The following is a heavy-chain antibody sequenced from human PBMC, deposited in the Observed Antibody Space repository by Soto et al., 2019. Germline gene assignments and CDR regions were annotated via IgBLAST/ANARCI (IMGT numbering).Heavy chain of an antibody. CDR2: IYWNDDK. CDR1: GFSLSTSGVG. D-gene: IGHD4-4*01. J-gene: IGHJ4*02. Sequence: ITLKDSGPTLVKPTQTLTLTCTFSGFSLSTSGVGVGWNRLPPGKALEWLALIYWNDDKRYSSSLKSRLTIAKDTSKNQVVLNMTTMDPVDTATYLGARRPRYSNYVDYWGQGTLVTVSS. CDR3: ARRPRYSNYVDY. V-gene: IGHV2-5*01.